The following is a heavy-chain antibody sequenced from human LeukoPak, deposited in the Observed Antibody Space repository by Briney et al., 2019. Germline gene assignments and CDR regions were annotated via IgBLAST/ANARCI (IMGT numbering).Heavy chain of an antibody. J-gene: IGHJ4*02. CDR3: ARVYYYDSSGYFGY. D-gene: IGHD3-22*01. CDR2: INHSGST. CDR1: GGSFRCYY. V-gene: IGHV4-34*01. Sequence: SETLSLTCAVYGGSFRCYYWSWLRQPPGKGLEWIGEINHSGSTNYNPSLKSRVTISVDTSKNQFSLKLSSVTAADTAVYYCARVYYYDSSGYFGYWGQGTLVTVSS.